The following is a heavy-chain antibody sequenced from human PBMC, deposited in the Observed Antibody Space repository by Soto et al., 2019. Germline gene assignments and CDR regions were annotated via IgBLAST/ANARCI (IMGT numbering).Heavy chain of an antibody. D-gene: IGHD2-15*01. CDR1: GGSISSSSYY. V-gene: IGHV4-39*01. J-gene: IGHJ4*02. Sequence: QLQLQESGPGLVKPSETLSLTCTVSGGSISSSSYYWGWIRQPPGKGLEWSGSIYYSGSTYYNPPLKVRVTITVDRSTNQVSRKLSSVPAADAAVYYCARHGGQSGGLLGYWGPGTLVTVSS. CDR3: ARHGGQSGGLLGY. CDR2: IYYSGST.